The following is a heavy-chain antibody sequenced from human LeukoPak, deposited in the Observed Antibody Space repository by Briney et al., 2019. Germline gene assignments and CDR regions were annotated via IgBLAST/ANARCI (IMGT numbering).Heavy chain of an antibody. D-gene: IGHD6-6*01. J-gene: IGHJ5*02. V-gene: IGHV4-4*07. CDR3: ARQKDSSSLGWFDP. CDR2: IYTSGST. Sequence: SETLSLTCTVSGGSISSYYWSWIRQPAGKGLEWIGRIYTSGSTNYNPSLKSRVTMSVDTSKNQFSLKLSSVAAADTAVYYCARQKDSSSLGWFDPWGQGTLVAVSS. CDR1: GGSISSYY.